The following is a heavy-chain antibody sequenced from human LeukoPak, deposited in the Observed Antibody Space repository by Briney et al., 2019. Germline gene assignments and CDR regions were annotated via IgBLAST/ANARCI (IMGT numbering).Heavy chain of an antibody. Sequence: PSETLSLTCAVYGGSFSGYYWSWIRQPPGKGLEWIGEINHSGSTNYNPSLKSRVTISVDTSKNQFSLKLSSVTAEDTAVYYCARGLVDFWSGYLYYYYYYGMDVWGQGTTVTVSS. V-gene: IGHV4-34*01. D-gene: IGHD3-3*01. CDR2: INHSGST. CDR1: GGSFSGYY. CDR3: ARGLVDFWSGYLYYYYYYGMDV. J-gene: IGHJ6*02.